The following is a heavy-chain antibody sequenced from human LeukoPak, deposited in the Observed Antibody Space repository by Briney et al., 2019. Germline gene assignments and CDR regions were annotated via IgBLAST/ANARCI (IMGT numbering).Heavy chain of an antibody. CDR1: GYSISRGYY. V-gene: IGHV3-49*02. CDR3: SRGVVENGHSPQYYYGMDV. J-gene: IGHJ6*02. CDR2: IRSRLYGVAA. Sequence: LSLTCTVSGYSISRGYYWGWIRQPPGQGLEWVGFIRSRLYGVAAEYAASVKGRCTISRDDSKNIAYLQMNSLKMDDTAVYYCSRGVVENGHSPQYYYGMDVWGQGTTVTVSS. D-gene: IGHD3-3*01.